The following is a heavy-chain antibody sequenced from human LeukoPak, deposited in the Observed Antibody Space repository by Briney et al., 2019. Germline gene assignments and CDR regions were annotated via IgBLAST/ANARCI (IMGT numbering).Heavy chain of an antibody. J-gene: IGHJ4*02. Sequence: SVKVSCKASGGTFSSYAISWVRQAPGQGLKWMGGIIPIFGTANYAQKFQGRVTITTDESTSTAYMELSSLRSEDTAVYYCARVSDTLPPYYFDYWGQGTLVTVSS. D-gene: IGHD2-15*01. CDR2: IIPIFGTA. CDR1: GGTFSSYA. V-gene: IGHV1-69*05. CDR3: ARVSDTLPPYYFDY.